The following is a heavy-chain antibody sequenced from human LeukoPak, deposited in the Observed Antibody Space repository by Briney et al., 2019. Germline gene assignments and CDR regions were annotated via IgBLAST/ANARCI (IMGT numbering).Heavy chain of an antibody. Sequence: GGPLRLSCAASGFTFSSYAMSWVRQAPGKGLEWVLAISGSGGSTYYADSVKGRFTISRDNSKTTTYLQMNSLRAEDTAVYYCAKVSGNDDYGGNVLDYWGQGTLVTVSS. J-gene: IGHJ4*02. CDR3: AKVSGNDDYGGNVLDY. V-gene: IGHV3-23*01. CDR2: ISGSGGST. D-gene: IGHD4-23*01. CDR1: GFTFSSYA.